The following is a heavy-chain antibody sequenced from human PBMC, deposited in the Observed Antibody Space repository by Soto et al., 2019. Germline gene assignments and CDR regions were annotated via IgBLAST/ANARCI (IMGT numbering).Heavy chain of an antibody. D-gene: IGHD6-13*01. J-gene: IGHJ5*02. CDR2: INAGNGNT. CDR1: GYTFTSYA. CDR3: ARYRYSSSWYAGYNWFGP. V-gene: IGHV1-3*01. Sequence: ASVKVSCKASGYTFTSYAMHWVRQAPGQRLEWMGWINAGNGNTKYSQKFQGRVTITRDTSASTAYMELSSLRSEDTAVYYCARYRYSSSWYAGYNWFGPWGQGTLVTAPQ.